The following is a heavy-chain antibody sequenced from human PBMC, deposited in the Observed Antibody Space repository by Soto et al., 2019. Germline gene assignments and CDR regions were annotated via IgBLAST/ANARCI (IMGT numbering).Heavy chain of an antibody. CDR3: ANQWLSPDYYGMDV. Sequence: HPGGSLRLSCAASGFTFSSYGMHWVRQAPGKGLEWVAVISYDGSNKYYADSVKGRFTISRDNSKNTLYLQMNSLRAEDTAVYYCANQWLSPDYYGMDVWGQGTTVTVSS. V-gene: IGHV3-30*18. CDR2: ISYDGSNK. J-gene: IGHJ6*02. D-gene: IGHD6-19*01. CDR1: GFTFSSYG.